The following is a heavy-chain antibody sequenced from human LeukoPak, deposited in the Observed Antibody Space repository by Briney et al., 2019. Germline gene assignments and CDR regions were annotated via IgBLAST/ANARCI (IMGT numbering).Heavy chain of an antibody. V-gene: IGHV3-48*02. CDR2: VSDSSSGI. D-gene: IGHD2-21*01. Sequence: GGSLRLSCAASGFTFSTYTMNWVRQAPGKGLEWVPYVSDSSSGIYYADSVKGRFTISRDNAKNSLYLQMNSLRDEDTAVYYCVRQFAYWGQGTLVTVSS. J-gene: IGHJ4*02. CDR3: VRQFAY. CDR1: GFTFSTYT.